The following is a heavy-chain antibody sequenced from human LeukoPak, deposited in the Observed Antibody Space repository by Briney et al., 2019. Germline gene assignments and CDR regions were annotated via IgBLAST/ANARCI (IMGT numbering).Heavy chain of an antibody. J-gene: IGHJ4*02. CDR1: GFTFSSYA. D-gene: IGHD3-10*01. CDR2: ISGSGGST. V-gene: IGHV3-23*01. Sequence: GGSLRLSCVASGFTFSSYAMSWVRQAPGKGLEWVSGISGSGGSTYYADSVKGRFTISRDNSKNTVYLQMSSLTAEDTAVYYCGRTDYGSGTYADNWGQGTLVTVSS. CDR3: GRTDYGSGTYADN.